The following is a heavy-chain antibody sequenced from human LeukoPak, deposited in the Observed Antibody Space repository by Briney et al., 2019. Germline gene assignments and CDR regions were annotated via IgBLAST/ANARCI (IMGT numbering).Heavy chain of an antibody. J-gene: IGHJ5*02. Sequence: SETLSLTCSVSGGSMSTYYWNWIRQTPGKGLEWIGHISYGNTDYNPSLKSRVTISVDTSKNQFSLKLTSVTAADTAVHYCARDKAHSYGRYFDPWGQGALVTVSS. CDR2: ISYGNT. V-gene: IGHV4-59*01. CDR3: ARDKAHSYGRYFDP. CDR1: GGSMSTYY. D-gene: IGHD5-18*01.